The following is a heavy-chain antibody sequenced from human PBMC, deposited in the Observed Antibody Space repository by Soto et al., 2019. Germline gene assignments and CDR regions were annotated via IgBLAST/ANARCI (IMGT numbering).Heavy chain of an antibody. V-gene: IGHV3-23*01. J-gene: IGHJ4*02. CDR1: GFTFGTYG. D-gene: IGHD3-3*01. CDR3: AKDKERGGYDSDFDS. Sequence: EVHLLESVGGLIQPGGSLRLSCGASGFTFGTYGMGWVRQAPGKGLEWVSTITGGNTYYAASVKGRFTISRDNSKNTLYLQMSSLRAEDTALYYCAKDKERGGYDSDFDSWGQGTLVTVSS. CDR2: ITGGNT.